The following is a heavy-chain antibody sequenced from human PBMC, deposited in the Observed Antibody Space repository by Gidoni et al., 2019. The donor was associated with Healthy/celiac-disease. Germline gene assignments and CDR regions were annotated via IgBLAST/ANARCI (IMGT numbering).Heavy chain of an antibody. J-gene: IGHJ5*02. CDR3: AKDPSHYYDSSGWFDP. Sequence: VQLLESGGGLVQPGGSLRLSCAASGFTFSSYAMSWVRQAPGQGLEWVSAISGSGGSTYYADSVKGRFTISRDNSKNTLYLQMNSLRAEDTAVYYCAKDPSHYYDSSGWFDPWGQGTLVTVSS. CDR1: GFTFSSYA. CDR2: ISGSGGST. V-gene: IGHV3-23*01. D-gene: IGHD3-22*01.